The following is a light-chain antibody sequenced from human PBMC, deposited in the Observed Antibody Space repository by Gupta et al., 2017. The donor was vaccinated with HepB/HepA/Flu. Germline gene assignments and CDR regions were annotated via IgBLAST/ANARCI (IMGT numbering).Light chain of an antibody. Sequence: RAITISCTGTSSDVGGYNYVSWYQQHPGKAPKLMIYDVSNRPSGVSNRFSGSKSGNTASLTISGRQAEDEADYYCSSYTSSSTVVFGGGTKLTVL. CDR2: DVS. J-gene: IGLJ2*01. CDR1: SSDVGGYNY. V-gene: IGLV2-14*04. CDR3: SSYTSSSTVV.